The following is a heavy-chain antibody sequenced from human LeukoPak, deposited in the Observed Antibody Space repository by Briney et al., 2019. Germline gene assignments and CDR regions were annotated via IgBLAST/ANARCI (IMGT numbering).Heavy chain of an antibody. Sequence: SETLSLTCSVSGGSISSYFWSWLRQPPGKGLEWIGYIDASGSTNYNPSLKSRVTISLDTSRNQFSLKLTSVTAADTAVYYCARHVGIHLWSLYFDYWGQGSLVTVSS. D-gene: IGHD5-18*01. CDR2: IDASGST. V-gene: IGHV4-4*09. J-gene: IGHJ4*02. CDR3: ARHVGIHLWSLYFDY. CDR1: GGSISSYF.